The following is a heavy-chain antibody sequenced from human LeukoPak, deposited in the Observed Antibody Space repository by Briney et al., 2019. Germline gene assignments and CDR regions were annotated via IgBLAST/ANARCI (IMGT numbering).Heavy chain of an antibody. CDR2: IWYGGSNK. J-gene: IGHJ6*03. V-gene: IGHV3-33*01. CDR1: GFTFSSYG. Sequence: GGSLRLSCAASGFTFSSYGMHWVRQAPGKGLEWVAVIWYGGSNKYYADSVKGRFTISRDNSKNTLYLQMNSLRAEDTAVYYCARSGYQPSDYMDVWGKGTTVTVSS. D-gene: IGHD3-22*01. CDR3: ARSGYQPSDYMDV.